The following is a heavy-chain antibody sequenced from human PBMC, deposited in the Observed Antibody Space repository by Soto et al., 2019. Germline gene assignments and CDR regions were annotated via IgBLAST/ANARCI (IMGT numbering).Heavy chain of an antibody. D-gene: IGHD6-19*01. CDR3: AKNVESGWYEAFDY. J-gene: IGHJ4*02. CDR1: SFAFSLYG. V-gene: IGHV3-23*01. CDR2: IRSFDYRT. Sequence: PGGSLRLSCTASSFAFSLYGMGWVRQAPGKGLEWVSSIRSFDYRTNYADSVKGRFTISRDNSKSTLSLQMNSLRAEDTAVYYCAKNVESGWYEAFDYWGPGTLVTVSS.